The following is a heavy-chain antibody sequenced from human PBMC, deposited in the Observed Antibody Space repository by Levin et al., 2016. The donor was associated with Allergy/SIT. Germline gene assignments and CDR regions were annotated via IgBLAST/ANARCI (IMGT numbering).Heavy chain of an antibody. CDR2: MNPSSGNT. CDR1: GYTFISYD. CDR3: ASRSSGAYYFAMNV. J-gene: IGHJ6*02. V-gene: IGHV1-8*01. D-gene: IGHD3-9*01. Sequence: ASVKVSCKASGYTFISYDINWVRQATGQGLEWMGWMNPSSGNTGYIQKFQGRVTMTRNTSIGTAYMELSGLRSEDTAVYYCASRSSGAYYFAMNVWGQGTTVTVSS.